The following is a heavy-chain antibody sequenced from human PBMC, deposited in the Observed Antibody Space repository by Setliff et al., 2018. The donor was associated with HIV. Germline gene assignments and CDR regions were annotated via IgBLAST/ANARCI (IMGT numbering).Heavy chain of an antibody. J-gene: IGHJ6*04. V-gene: IGHV3-15*01. D-gene: IGHD3-22*01. CDR1: GGSISSSNW. CDR2: IRTNGDGGTA. Sequence: ETLSLTCAVSGGSISSSNWWSWVRQPPGKGLEWIGRIRTNGDGGTADYLAPLEDRFTISRDDSKNMVYLQMNSLTIEDTAVYYCTTDSSDRSALFYYFYYMDVWGNGTTVTVSS. CDR3: TTDSSDRSALFYYFYYMDV.